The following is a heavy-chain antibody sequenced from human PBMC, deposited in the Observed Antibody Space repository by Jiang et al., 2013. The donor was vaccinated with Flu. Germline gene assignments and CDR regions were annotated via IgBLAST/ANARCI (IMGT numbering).Heavy chain of an antibody. J-gene: IGHJ5*02. Sequence: GWVRQMPGKGLEWMGIIYPGDSDIRYSPSFQGQVTISADKSISTAYLQWSSLKASDTAMYYCARSVVRGVNGWFDPWGQGTLVTVSS. CDR2: IYPGDSDI. CDR3: ARSVVRGVNGWFDP. V-gene: IGHV5-51*01. D-gene: IGHD3-10*01.